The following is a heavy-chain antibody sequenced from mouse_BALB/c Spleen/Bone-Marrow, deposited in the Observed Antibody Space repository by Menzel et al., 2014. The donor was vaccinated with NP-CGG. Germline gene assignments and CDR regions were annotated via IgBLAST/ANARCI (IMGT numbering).Heavy chain of an antibody. V-gene: IGHV1-87*01. CDR2: IYPGDGDT. Sequence: ESGAELARPGTSVKLSCKASGYTFTSYWMQWVKPRPGQGLEWIGAIYPGDGDTRYTQRFKGKATLTADKSSSTAYMQFSSLASEDSAVYYCARTYGNYGGVDYWGQGTSVTVSS. CDR3: ARTYGNYGGVDY. CDR1: GYTFTSYW. D-gene: IGHD2-1*01. J-gene: IGHJ4*01.